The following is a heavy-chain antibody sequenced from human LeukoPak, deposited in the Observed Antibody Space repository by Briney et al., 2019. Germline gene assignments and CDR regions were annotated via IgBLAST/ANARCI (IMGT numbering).Heavy chain of an antibody. CDR2: ISSSSSYI. Sequence: PGGSLRLSCEASGFTFSSYSMNWVRQAPGKGLEWVSSISSSSSYIYYADSVKGRFTISRDNAKKSLYLQMNSLRAEDTAVYYCASSGYCSSTSCYTRLDYWGQGTLVTVSS. CDR1: GFTFSSYS. J-gene: IGHJ4*02. V-gene: IGHV3-21*01. D-gene: IGHD2-2*02. CDR3: ASSGYCSSTSCYTRLDY.